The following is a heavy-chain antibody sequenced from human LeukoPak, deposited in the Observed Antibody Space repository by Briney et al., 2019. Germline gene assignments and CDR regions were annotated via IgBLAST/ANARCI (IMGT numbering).Heavy chain of an antibody. J-gene: IGHJ4*02. CDR2: IIPIFGTA. CDR1: GGTFSSYA. V-gene: IGHV1-69*13. CDR3: ARDSGITMVRGVTPSEYYFDY. Sequence: SVKVSCKASGGTFSSYAISWVRQAPGQGLEWMGGIIPIFGTANYAQKFQGRVTITADESTSTAYMELSSLRSEDTAVYYCARDSGITMVRGVTPSEYYFDYWGQGTLVTVSS. D-gene: IGHD3-10*01.